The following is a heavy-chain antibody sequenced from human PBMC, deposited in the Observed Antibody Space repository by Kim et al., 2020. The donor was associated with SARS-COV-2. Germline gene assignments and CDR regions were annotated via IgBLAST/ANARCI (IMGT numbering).Heavy chain of an antibody. CDR3: ARSRYSSGPLYGMDV. CDR2: IYPGDSDT. J-gene: IGHJ6*02. CDR1: GYSFTSYW. Sequence: GESLKISCKGSGYSFTSYWIGWVRQMPGKGLEWMGIIYPGDSDTRYSPSFQGQVTISGDKSISTAYLEWSSLKASDTAMYYCARSRYSSGPLYGMDVWGQGTTVTVSS. V-gene: IGHV5-51*01. D-gene: IGHD6-25*01.